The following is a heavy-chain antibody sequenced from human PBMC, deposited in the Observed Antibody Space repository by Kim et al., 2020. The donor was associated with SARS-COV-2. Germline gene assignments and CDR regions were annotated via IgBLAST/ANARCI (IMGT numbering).Heavy chain of an antibody. D-gene: IGHD4-17*01. V-gene: IGHV3-74*01. CDR2: INSDGSST. CDR1: GFTFSSYW. Sequence: GGSLRLSCAASGFTFSSYWMHWVRQAPGKGLVWVSRINSDGSSTSYADSVKGRFTISRDNAKNTLYLQMNSLRAEDTAVYYCAREDYGDYELDYWGQGTLVPVSS. J-gene: IGHJ4*02. CDR3: AREDYGDYELDY.